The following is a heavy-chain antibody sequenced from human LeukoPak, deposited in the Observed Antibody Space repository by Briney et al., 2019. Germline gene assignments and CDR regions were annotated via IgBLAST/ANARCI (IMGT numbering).Heavy chain of an antibody. CDR3: ARDVTLRSRSSLIYFDY. CDR2: INANDGST. J-gene: IGHJ4*02. V-gene: IGHV1-2*02. Sequence: ASVKVSCKTSGYSFIDYYIHWVRQAPGQELEWMGWINANDGSTNYAQNFQDRVTMTRDTSINTADLELSRLKSGDTAVYYCARDVTLRSRSSLIYFDYWGQGSLVTVS. CDR1: GYSFIDYY. D-gene: IGHD6-6*01.